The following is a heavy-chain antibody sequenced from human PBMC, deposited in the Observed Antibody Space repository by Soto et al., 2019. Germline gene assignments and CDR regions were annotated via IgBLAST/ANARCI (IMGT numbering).Heavy chain of an antibody. D-gene: IGHD5-18*01. V-gene: IGHV3-23*01. CDR3: AKEGGYSYGLFDY. Sequence: GGSLRLSCAASEFTFSSYALSWVRLDPGKGLEWVSAISGSGVSTYYADSVKGRFTISRDNSKNKLYLQMNSLRAEDTAVYYSAKEGGYSYGLFDYWGQGTLLTVSS. CDR2: ISGSGVST. J-gene: IGHJ4*02. CDR1: EFTFSSYA.